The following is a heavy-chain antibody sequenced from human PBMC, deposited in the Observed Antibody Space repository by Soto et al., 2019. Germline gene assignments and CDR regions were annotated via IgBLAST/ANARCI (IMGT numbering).Heavy chain of an antibody. CDR2: VYWDDDK. CDR1: GFSLSTRDVG. CDR3: AHWRGGVASF. J-gene: IGHJ4*02. D-gene: IGHD2-2*01. V-gene: IGHV2-5*02. Sequence: QITLNESGPTLVKPTQTLTLTCTFSGFSLSTRDVGVGWIRQPPGEALEWLGVVYWDDDKTYSPSLKSRHTTTKDPSKNQVVLRMTKMDPVDTATYYCAHWRGGVASFWGQGTLVTVSS.